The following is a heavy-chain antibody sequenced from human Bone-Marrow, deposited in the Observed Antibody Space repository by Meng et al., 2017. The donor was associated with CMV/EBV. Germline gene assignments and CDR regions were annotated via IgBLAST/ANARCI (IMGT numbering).Heavy chain of an antibody. V-gene: IGHV4-39*01. CDR2: IYYSGST. CDR1: GGSISSSSYY. CDR3: ARHYYYYGMDV. Sequence: SETLSLTCTVSGGSISSSSYYWGWIRQPPGKGLEWIGSIYYSGSTYYNPSLKSRVTISVDTSKNQFSLKLSSVTAADTAMYYCARHYYYYGMDVWGQGTTVTVSS. J-gene: IGHJ6*02.